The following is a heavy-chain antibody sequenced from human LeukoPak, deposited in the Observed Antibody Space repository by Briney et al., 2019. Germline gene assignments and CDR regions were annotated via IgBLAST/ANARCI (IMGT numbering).Heavy chain of an antibody. CDR2: IYYDGST. J-gene: IGHJ4*02. Sequence: SQTLFLTCTVSGGSISSGGYYWSWIRQHPGKGLQWIGYIYYDGSTFYIPSLRGRVSMSVDTSKNQFSLKLSSVTAADTAVYYCAREWRSLPDYWGQGTLVTVSS. V-gene: IGHV4-31*03. CDR1: GGSISSGGYY. D-gene: IGHD3-16*01. CDR3: AREWRSLPDY.